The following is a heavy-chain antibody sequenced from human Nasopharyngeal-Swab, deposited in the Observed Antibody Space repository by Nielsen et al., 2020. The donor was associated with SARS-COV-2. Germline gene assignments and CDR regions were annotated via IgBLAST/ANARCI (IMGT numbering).Heavy chain of an antibody. CDR2: ISASGGST. Sequence: VRQMPGKGLEWVSAISASGGSTYYADSVKGRFTISRDNSKNTLYLQMNSLRAEDTAVYYCAKVPLYDILTGYYKWGFDYWGQGTLVTVSS. CDR3: AKVPLYDILTGYYKWGFDY. D-gene: IGHD3-9*01. V-gene: IGHV3-23*01. J-gene: IGHJ4*02.